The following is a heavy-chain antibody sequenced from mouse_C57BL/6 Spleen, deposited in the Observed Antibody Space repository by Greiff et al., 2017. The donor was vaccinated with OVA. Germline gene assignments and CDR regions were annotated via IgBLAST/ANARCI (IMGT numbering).Heavy chain of an antibody. D-gene: IGHD1-1*01. J-gene: IGHJ4*01. Sequence: VQLKQSGPELVKPGASVKISCKASGYSFTGYYMNWVKQSPEKSLVWIGEINPSTGGTTYNQKFKAKATLTVDKSSSTVYMQLKSLTSEDSAVYYCARRGLRDYAMDYWGQGTSVTVSS. CDR3: ARRGLRDYAMDY. V-gene: IGHV1-42*01. CDR2: INPSTGGT. CDR1: GYSFTGYY.